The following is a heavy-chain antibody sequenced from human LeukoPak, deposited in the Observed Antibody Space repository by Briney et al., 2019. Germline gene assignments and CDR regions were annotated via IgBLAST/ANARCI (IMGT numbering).Heavy chain of an antibody. J-gene: IGHJ4*02. Sequence: GGSLRLSCAGSGFAFSSYGMSWVRQAPGQGLEWVSAISGGGGSTYYADSVKGRFTISRDNSKNTLYLQMNSLRAEDTAVYYCARVNSGSYWGYFDYWGQGTLVTVSS. CDR3: ARVNSGSYWGYFDY. CDR2: ISGGGGST. CDR1: GFAFSSYG. D-gene: IGHD1-26*01. V-gene: IGHV3-23*01.